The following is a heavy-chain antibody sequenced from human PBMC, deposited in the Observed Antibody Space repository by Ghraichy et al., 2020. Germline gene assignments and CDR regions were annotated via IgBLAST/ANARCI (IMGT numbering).Heavy chain of an antibody. V-gene: IGHV4-34*01. J-gene: IGHJ6*03. Sequence: SETLSLTCAVYGGSFSGYYWSWIRQPPGKGLEWIGEINHSGSTNYIPSLKSRVTISVDTSKNQFSLKLRSVTAADTAVYYCARYQYKRYMDVWGKGTTVTVSS. CDR2: INHSGST. D-gene: IGHD1-14*01. CDR1: GGSFSGYY. CDR3: ARYQYKRYMDV.